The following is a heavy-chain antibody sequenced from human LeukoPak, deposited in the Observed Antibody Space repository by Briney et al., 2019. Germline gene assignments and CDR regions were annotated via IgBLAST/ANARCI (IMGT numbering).Heavy chain of an antibody. D-gene: IGHD3-22*01. CDR2: ISSSSSYI. CDR1: GFTFSSYS. CDR3: ARASPHLYSSGYYDPSFVDY. V-gene: IGHV3-21*01. J-gene: IGHJ4*01. Sequence: GGSLRLSCAASGFTFSSYSMNWVRQAPGRGLEWVSSISSSSSYIYYADSVKGRFTISRDNAKNSLYLQMNSLRAEDTAVHYCARASPHLYSSGYYDPSFVDYWGQGTPVTVSS.